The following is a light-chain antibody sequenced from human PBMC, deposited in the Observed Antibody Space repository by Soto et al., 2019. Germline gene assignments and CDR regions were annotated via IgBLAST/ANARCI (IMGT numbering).Light chain of an antibody. J-gene: IGKJ1*01. V-gene: IGKV3-20*01. CDR3: QQFPVT. CDR1: QSVSSSY. Sequence: EIVLTQSPGTLSLSPGERATLSCRASQSVSSSYLAWYQQQPGQAPRLLIYGASSRATGIPDRFSGSESGTDFTLTISRLEPEDFAVYYCQQFPVTFGQGTKVEIK. CDR2: GAS.